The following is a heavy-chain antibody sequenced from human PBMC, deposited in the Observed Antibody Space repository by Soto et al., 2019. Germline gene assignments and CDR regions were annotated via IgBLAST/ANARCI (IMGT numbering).Heavy chain of an antibody. J-gene: IGHJ4*02. V-gene: IGHV1-69*01. Sequence: GASATVSSSASAFTFHMQEMRWGQPAPGQVLEWMGGIIPMFGTPHYAEKFQDRVTITADESTGTAYLELSSLTSEDTAVYYCATSEGRDGYRFDDWVQGTLVTLSS. D-gene: IGHD5-12*01. CDR2: IIPMFGTP. CDR1: AFTFHMQE. CDR3: ATSEGRDGYRFDD.